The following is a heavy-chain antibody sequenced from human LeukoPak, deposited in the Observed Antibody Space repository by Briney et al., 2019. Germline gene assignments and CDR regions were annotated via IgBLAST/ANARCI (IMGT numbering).Heavy chain of an antibody. CDR2: ISYDGSNK. J-gene: IGHJ4*02. D-gene: IGHD3-9*01. Sequence: GGSRRLSCAASGFTFSSYGMHWVRQAPGKGLEWVAVISYDGSNKYYADSVKGRFTISRDNSKNTLYLQMNSLRAEDTAVYYCAKDLRASYYDILTGYYPQGFDYWGQGTLVTVSS. CDR3: AKDLRASYYDILTGYYPQGFDY. CDR1: GFTFSSYG. V-gene: IGHV3-30*18.